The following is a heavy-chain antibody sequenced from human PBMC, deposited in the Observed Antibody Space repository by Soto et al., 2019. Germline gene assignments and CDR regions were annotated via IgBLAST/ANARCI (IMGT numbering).Heavy chain of an antibody. CDR1: GDSISSGGHY. D-gene: IGHD3-9*01. CDR3: ARVGRYFDWLTIDY. J-gene: IGHJ4*02. CDR2: IYYSGST. V-gene: IGHV4-31*03. Sequence: PSETLSLTCTVSGDSISSGGHYWSWIRQHPGKGLEWIGYIYYSGSTYYNPSLKSRVSIPVDTSKNQFSLKLSSVTAADTAVYYCARVGRYFDWLTIDYRGQGTLVTVSS.